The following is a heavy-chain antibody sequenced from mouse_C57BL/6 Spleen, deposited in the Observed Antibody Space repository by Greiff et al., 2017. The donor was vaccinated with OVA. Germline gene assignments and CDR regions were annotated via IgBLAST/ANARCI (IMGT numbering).Heavy chain of an antibody. D-gene: IGHD2-2*01. Sequence: VQLQQSGAELARPGASVKLSCKASGYTFTSYGISWVKQRTGQGLEWIGEIYPRSGNTYYNEKFKGKATLTADKSSSTAYMELSSVTSENSAVDFCERTAGLRDYFDYWGQGTTLTVSS. CDR3: ERTAGLRDYFDY. CDR1: GYTFTSYG. J-gene: IGHJ2*01. CDR2: IYPRSGNT. V-gene: IGHV1-81*01.